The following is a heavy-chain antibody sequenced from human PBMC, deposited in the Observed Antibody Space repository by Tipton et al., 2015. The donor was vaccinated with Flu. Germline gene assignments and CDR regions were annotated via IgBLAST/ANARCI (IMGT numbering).Heavy chain of an antibody. CDR2: INPNTGGT. CDR1: GYTFTDYY. CDR3: ARDRYSYGPSWDWFDP. V-gene: IGHV1-2*02. Sequence: QLVQSGAEVKKPGASVKVSCKASGYTFTDYYMHWVRQAPGQGLEWMGWINPNTGGTNYAQKFQGRVTMTRDTSISTAYMELSRLTSDDTAVYYCARDRYSYGPSWDWFDPWGQGTLVPVSS. D-gene: IGHD5-18*01. J-gene: IGHJ5*02.